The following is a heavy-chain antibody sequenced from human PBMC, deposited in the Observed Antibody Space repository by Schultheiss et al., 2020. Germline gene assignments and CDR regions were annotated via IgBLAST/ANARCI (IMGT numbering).Heavy chain of an antibody. Sequence: ASVKVSCKASGGTFSSYAISWVRQAPGQGLEWMGRIIPNSGGTNYAQKFQGRVTMTRDTSISTAYMELSRLRSDDTAVYYCARDRSHTREQLVRAGGPWGQGTLVTVSS. CDR2: IIPNSGGT. J-gene: IGHJ5*02. CDR1: GGTFSSYA. V-gene: IGHV1-2*02. CDR3: ARDRSHTREQLVRAGGP. D-gene: IGHD6-13*01.